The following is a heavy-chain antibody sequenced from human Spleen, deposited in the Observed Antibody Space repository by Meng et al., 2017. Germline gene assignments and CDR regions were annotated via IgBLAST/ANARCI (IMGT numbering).Heavy chain of an antibody. CDR3: ARLESFGDYGSGSPPNWFDP. D-gene: IGHD3-16*01. CDR1: GYTFPDYW. Sequence: ASVKVSCKASGYTFPDYWLHWVRRAPGQGLEWMGRINPKSGDTHYAQKFQARVTMTGDTSISTAYMELSGLRSDDTAMYYCARLESFGDYGSGSPPNWFDPWGQGTLVTVSS. V-gene: IGHV1-2*06. CDR2: INPKSGDT. J-gene: IGHJ5*02.